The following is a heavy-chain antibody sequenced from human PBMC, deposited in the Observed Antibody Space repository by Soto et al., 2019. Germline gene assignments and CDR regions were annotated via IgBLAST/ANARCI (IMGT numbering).Heavy chain of an antibody. Sequence: EVQLVESGGGLVQPGGSLRLSCAASGFTVISNYMSWVRQAPGKGLEWVSVIYSGGSTYYADSVKGRFTISRHNSKNTLYLQINSLRAEDTAVYYCASAYGSGSYLIPYWGQGTLVTVS. CDR2: IYSGGST. V-gene: IGHV3-53*04. CDR3: ASAYGSGSYLIPY. J-gene: IGHJ4*02. D-gene: IGHD3-10*01. CDR1: GFTVISNY.